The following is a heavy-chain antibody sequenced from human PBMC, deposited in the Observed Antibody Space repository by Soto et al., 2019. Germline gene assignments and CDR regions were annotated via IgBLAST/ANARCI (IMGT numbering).Heavy chain of an antibody. J-gene: IGHJ4*02. CDR1: GYTFTSYP. CDR2: INAGNGDT. Sequence: ASVKVSCKASGYTFTSYPIHWVRQALGQRLEWMGWINAGNGDTKYSQNFRGRVTITRDTSANTAYMELSSLTSEDTAVYFCARSTTVATAIIYWGQGTLVTVSS. CDR3: ARSTTVATAIIY. V-gene: IGHV1-3*01. D-gene: IGHD4-17*01.